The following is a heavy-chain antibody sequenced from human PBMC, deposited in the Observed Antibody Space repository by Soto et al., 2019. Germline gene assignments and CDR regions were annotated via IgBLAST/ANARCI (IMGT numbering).Heavy chain of an antibody. CDR3: AKGGGSARDFDD. J-gene: IGHJ4*02. V-gene: IGHV3-30*18. Sequence: PXGALRLTCTVSGFTFGNYGMDWVRQAPGKGLEWVASTSYDGNNKYYADSLKGRFTISRDNSKKMVYLQMTSLGPEDTAVYYCAKGGGSARDFDDWGQGALVTVSS. D-gene: IGHD1-26*01. CDR2: TSYDGNNK. CDR1: GFTFGNYG.